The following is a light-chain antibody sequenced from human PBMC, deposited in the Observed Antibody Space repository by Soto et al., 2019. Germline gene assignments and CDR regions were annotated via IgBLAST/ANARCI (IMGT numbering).Light chain of an antibody. J-gene: IGKJ2*01. CDR3: QQYNRWPHT. V-gene: IGKV3-15*01. Sequence: EIVMTQSPATLSVSPGDRATLSCRASQSVGTNLAWYQKTPGQAPRLLVYGASARATGIPARFSGSGSGTEFTLTISSLQSEDFAVYYCQQYNRWPHTFGQGTKLEIK. CDR1: QSVGTN. CDR2: GAS.